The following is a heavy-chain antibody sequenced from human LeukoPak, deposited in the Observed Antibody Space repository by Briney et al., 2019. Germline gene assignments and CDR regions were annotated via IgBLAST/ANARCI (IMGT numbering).Heavy chain of an antibody. Sequence: PSETLSLTCTVSGGSISSSSYYWGWIRQPPGKGLEGIGSIYYSGSTYYNPSLKSRGTISVDTSKNQFSLKLSSVTAADTAVYYCARPPLQYYYASSGPDYWGQGTLVTVSS. CDR3: ARPPLQYYYASSGPDY. J-gene: IGHJ4*02. CDR1: GGSISSSSYY. V-gene: IGHV4-39*01. CDR2: IYYSGST. D-gene: IGHD3-22*01.